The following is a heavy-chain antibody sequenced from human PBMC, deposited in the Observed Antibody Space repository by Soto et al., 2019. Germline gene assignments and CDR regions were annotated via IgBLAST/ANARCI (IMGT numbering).Heavy chain of an antibody. V-gene: IGHV5-51*01. CDR1: GYSFTSYW. J-gene: IGHJ6*02. CDR2: IYPGDSDT. D-gene: IGHD6-6*01. CDR3: ARQGSSYYYYYYGMDV. Sequence: GESLKISCKGSGYSFTSYWIGWVRQMPGKGLEWMGIIYPGDSDTRYSPSFQGQVTISADKSISTAYLQWSSLKASDTAMYYCARQGSSYYYYYYGMDVWGQGTTVTVSS.